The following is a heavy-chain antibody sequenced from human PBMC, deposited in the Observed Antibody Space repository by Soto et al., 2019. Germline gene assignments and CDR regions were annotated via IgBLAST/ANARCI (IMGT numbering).Heavy chain of an antibody. V-gene: IGHV3-33*08. CDR3: ARVIWLQLGPDY. CDR1: GFTFSTYG. CDR2: IWFDGSNK. Sequence: GGSLRLSCAASGFTFSTYGMHWVRQAPGKGLEWVAVIWFDGSNKNYADSVKGRFIISRDNARNTLYLEMNSLRAEDTAIYYCARVIWLQLGPDYWGQGTLVTVSS. J-gene: IGHJ4*02. D-gene: IGHD5-12*01.